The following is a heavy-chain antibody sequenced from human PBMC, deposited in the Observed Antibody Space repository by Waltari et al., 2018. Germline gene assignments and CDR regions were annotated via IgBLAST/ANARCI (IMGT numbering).Heavy chain of an antibody. Sequence: QVQLVQSGAEVQKPGASVKVSCKSSGYTFTAYYMHWVRQAPGQGLEWMGRINPNRGGTNYAQKFQGRVTMTRDTSISTAYMELSRLRSDDTAVYYCARDLSGDRLGFDPWGQGTLVTVSS. V-gene: IGHV1-2*06. CDR2: INPNRGGT. CDR3: ARDLSGDRLGFDP. D-gene: IGHD7-27*01. CDR1: GYTFTAYY. J-gene: IGHJ5*02.